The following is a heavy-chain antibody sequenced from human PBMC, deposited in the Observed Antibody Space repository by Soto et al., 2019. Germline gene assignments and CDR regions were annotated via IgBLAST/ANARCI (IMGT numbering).Heavy chain of an antibody. CDR3: ARSHLRFINWFDP. Sequence: PGGSLRLSCAASGFTFSSYAMHWVRQAPGKGLEWVAVISYDGSNKYYADSVKGRFTISRDNSKNTLYLQMNSLRAEDTAVYYCARSHLRFINWFDPWGQGTLVTVSS. CDR1: GFTFSSYA. J-gene: IGHJ5*02. V-gene: IGHV3-30-3*01. CDR2: ISYDGSNK. D-gene: IGHD3-3*01.